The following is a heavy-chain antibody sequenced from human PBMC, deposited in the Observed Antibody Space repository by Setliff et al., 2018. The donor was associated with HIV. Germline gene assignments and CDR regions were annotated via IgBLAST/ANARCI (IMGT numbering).Heavy chain of an antibody. CDR1: ATFTNVD. CDR3: ARDPLWFGELRGAFDY. CDR2: MNPNSGVS. D-gene: IGHD3-10*01. J-gene: IGHJ4*02. V-gene: IGHV1-8*01. Sequence: ASVKVSCKASATFTNVDIHWLRRATGQGLEWMGWMNPNSGVSGYGQKFQGRVTMTRDTSISTAYMELGSLTSEDTAVYYCARDPLWFGELRGAFDYWGQGTLVTVSS.